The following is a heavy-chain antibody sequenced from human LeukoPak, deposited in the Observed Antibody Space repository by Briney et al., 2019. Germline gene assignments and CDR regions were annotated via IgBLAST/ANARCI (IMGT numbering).Heavy chain of an antibody. D-gene: IGHD6-6*01. J-gene: IGHJ6*02. CDR1: GGSFSGYY. Sequence: PSETLSLTCAVYGGSFSGYYWSWIRQPPGKGLEWIGEINHSGSTNYNPSLKSRVTISVDTSKNQFSLKLSSVTAADTAVYYCARDLGIAAPPYYYYYGMDVWGQGTTVTVSS. V-gene: IGHV4-34*01. CDR3: ARDLGIAAPPYYYYYGMDV. CDR2: INHSGST.